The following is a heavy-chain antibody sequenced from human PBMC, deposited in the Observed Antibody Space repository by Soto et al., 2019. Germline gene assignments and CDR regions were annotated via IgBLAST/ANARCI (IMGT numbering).Heavy chain of an antibody. CDR3: ARIRATGTADFDY. Sequence: SETLSLTCTVSGGSVSSGSYYWSWIRQPPGKGLEWIGYIYYTGSTNYNPSLKSRVTISVDTSKNQFSLKLSSVTAADTAIYYCARIRATGTADFDYWGQGTLVTVSS. D-gene: IGHD1-1*01. V-gene: IGHV4-61*01. J-gene: IGHJ4*02. CDR1: GGSVSSGSYY. CDR2: IYYTGST.